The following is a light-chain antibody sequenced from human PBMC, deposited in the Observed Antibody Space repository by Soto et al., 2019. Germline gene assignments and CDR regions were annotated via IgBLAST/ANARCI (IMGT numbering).Light chain of an antibody. Sequence: DIQMTQSPSTLSATAGDRVTITCPASQSISRYINRCEQTPETATMLLIYAPSSVQSGVPSRFSGTGSGTDFTPTISSAQAEDFANSSCQQRCSTPWTFGQGTKVDI. V-gene: IGKV1-39*01. CDR1: QSISRY. J-gene: IGKJ1*01. CDR3: QQRCSTPWT. CDR2: APS.